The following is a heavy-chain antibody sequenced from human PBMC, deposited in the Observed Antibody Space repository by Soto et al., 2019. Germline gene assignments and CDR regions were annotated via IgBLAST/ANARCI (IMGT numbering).Heavy chain of an antibody. Sequence: QVQLVQSGAEVKKPGSSVKVSCKASGGTFSSYTISWVRQAPGQGLEWMGRIIPILGIASYAQKFQGRVTITADKSTSTAYMELSSLRSEDTAVYDCARGGTMVRGGYDYWGQGTLVTVSS. D-gene: IGHD3-10*01. CDR1: GGTFSSYT. V-gene: IGHV1-69*02. CDR2: IIPILGIA. CDR3: ARGGTMVRGGYDY. J-gene: IGHJ4*02.